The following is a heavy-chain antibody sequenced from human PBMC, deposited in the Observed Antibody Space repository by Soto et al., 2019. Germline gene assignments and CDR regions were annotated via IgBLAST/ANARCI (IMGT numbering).Heavy chain of an antibody. J-gene: IGHJ5*02. CDR1: GGTFSSYA. D-gene: IGHD3-3*01. CDR2: IIPILGIA. V-gene: IGHV1-69*10. CDR3: VRDGPTIFGVVINWFDP. Sequence: ASVKVSCKASGGTFSSYAISWVRQAPGQGLEWMGGIIPILGIANYAQKFQGRVTITADKSTSTAYMELSSLRSEDTAVYYCVRDGPTIFGVVINWFDPWGQGTLVTVSS.